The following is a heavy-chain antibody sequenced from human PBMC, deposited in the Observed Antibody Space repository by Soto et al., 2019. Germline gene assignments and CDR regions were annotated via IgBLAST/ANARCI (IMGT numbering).Heavy chain of an antibody. Sequence: PGESLKISCKGSGYSFTSYWIGWVRQMPGKGLEWMGIIYPGDSDTRYSPSLQGQVTISADKSISTAYLQWSSLKASDTAMYYCARRSEFDYYDSSVMLSYYYGMDVWGQGTTVTVSS. V-gene: IGHV5-51*01. J-gene: IGHJ6*02. D-gene: IGHD3-22*01. CDR3: ARRSEFDYYDSSVMLSYYYGMDV. CDR2: IYPGDSDT. CDR1: GYSFTSYW.